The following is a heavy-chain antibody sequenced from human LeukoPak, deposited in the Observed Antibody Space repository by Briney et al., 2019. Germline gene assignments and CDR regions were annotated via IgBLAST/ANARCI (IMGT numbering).Heavy chain of an antibody. CDR1: RYTFTAYY. D-gene: IGHD3-10*01. CDR2: INPNSGGT. J-gene: IGHJ3*02. CDR3: ACGMVRGVPSTAFDI. V-gene: IGHV1-2*02. Sequence: ASVNVSCKASRYTFTAYYMHWVRQAPGPVLESMGWINPNSGGTNYAQQFQGRVTMTRDTSISTAYMELSRLRSDDTAVYYCACGMVRGVPSTAFDIWGQGTMVTVSS.